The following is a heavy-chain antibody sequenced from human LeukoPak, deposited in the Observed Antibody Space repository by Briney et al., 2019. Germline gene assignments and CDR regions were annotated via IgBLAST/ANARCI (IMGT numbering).Heavy chain of an antibody. CDR2: INPNSGGT. V-gene: IGHV1-2*02. J-gene: IGHJ4*02. CDR3: ARDLGGGHCSSTSCAGVY. CDR1: GYTFTGYY. D-gene: IGHD2-2*01. Sequence: ASVKVSCKASGYTFTGYYMHWVRQAPGQGLEWMGWINPNSGGTNYAQKFQGRVTMTRDTSISTAYMELSRLRSDDTAVYYCARDLGGGHCSSTSCAGVYWGQGTLVTVSS.